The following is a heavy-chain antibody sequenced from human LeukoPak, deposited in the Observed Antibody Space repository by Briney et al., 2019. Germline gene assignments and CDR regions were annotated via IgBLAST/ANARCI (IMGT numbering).Heavy chain of an antibody. CDR1: GGSISSSSYY. V-gene: IGHV4-39*01. CDR2: IYYSGST. Sequence: SETLSLTCTVSGGSISSSSYYWGWIRQPPGKGLEWIGSIYYSGSTYYNPSLKSRVTISVDTSKNQFSLKLSSVTAADTAVYYCARPLSFDAFDIWGQGTMVTVSS. CDR3: ARPLSFDAFDI. J-gene: IGHJ3*02.